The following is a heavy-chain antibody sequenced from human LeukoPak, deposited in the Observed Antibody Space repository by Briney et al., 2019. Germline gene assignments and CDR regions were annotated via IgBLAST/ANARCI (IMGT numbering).Heavy chain of an antibody. J-gene: IGHJ6*04. CDR1: GYTFTSYG. D-gene: IGHD2-2*03. Sequence: ASVKVSCKASGYTFTSYGISWVRQAPGQGLEWMGWISAYNGNTNYAQKLQGRVTMTTDTSTSTAYMELRSLRSDDTAVYYCARAEVGIVVVPANYGMDVWGKGTTVTVSS. CDR2: ISAYNGNT. CDR3: ARAEVGIVVVPANYGMDV. V-gene: IGHV1-18*04.